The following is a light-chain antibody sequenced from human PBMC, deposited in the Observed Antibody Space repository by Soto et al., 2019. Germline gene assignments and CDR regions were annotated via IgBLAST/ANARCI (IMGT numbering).Light chain of an antibody. CDR3: SSYTSSSTLSTYV. CDR2: DVS. Sequence: QSVLTQPRSVSGSPGQSVAISCTGTSSDVGGYDYVSWYQHHPGKAPKLMIYDVSKRPSGVPNRFSGSKSGNTASLIISGLQAEDEADYYCSSYTSSSTLSTYVFGTGTKVTVL. CDR1: SSDVGGYDY. V-gene: IGLV2-11*01. J-gene: IGLJ1*01.